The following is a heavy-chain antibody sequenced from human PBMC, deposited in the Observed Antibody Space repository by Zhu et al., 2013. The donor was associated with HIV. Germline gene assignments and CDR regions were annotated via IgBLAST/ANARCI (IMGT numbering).Heavy chain of an antibody. CDR2: INPNSGGT. J-gene: IGHJ4*02. D-gene: IGHD3-22*01. Sequence: QVQLEQSGAEVKKPGASVKVSCKASGYTFTDYYMHWVRQAPGQGLEWMGWINPNSGGTNYAQKFQGRVTMTRDTSISTAYMELSSLRSDDTAVYYCARAITITLVVPDYWGQGTLVTVSS. V-gene: IGHV1-2*02. CDR3: ARAITITLVVPDY. CDR1: GYTFTDYY.